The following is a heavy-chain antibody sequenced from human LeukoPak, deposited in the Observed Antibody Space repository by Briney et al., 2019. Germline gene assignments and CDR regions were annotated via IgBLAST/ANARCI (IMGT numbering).Heavy chain of an antibody. CDR1: GGSISSYY. Sequence: NPSETLSLTCTVSGGSISSYYWSWIRQPAGKGLEWIGRIYASGSTDYNPSLKSRVTMSVDTSKNQFSLKLSSVTAADTAVYYCARGRADYFDSSGYYFDYWGQGTLVTVSS. CDR3: ARGRADYFDSSGYYFDY. CDR2: IYASGST. J-gene: IGHJ4*02. V-gene: IGHV4-4*07. D-gene: IGHD3-22*01.